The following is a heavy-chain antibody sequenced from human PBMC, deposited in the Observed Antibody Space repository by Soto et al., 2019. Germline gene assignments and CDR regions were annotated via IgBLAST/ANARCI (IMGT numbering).Heavy chain of an antibody. V-gene: IGHV3-15*07. CDR3: TTDDSSSSWYDYYYYGMDV. CDR2: IKSKTDGGTT. D-gene: IGHD6-13*01. J-gene: IGHJ6*02. CDR1: GFTFSNAW. Sequence: GGSLRLSCAASGFTFSNAWMNWVRQAPGKGLEWVGRIKSKTDGGTTDYAAPVKGRFTISRDDSKNTLYLQMNSLKTEDTAVYYCTTDDSSSSWYDYYYYGMDVWGQGTTVTVSS.